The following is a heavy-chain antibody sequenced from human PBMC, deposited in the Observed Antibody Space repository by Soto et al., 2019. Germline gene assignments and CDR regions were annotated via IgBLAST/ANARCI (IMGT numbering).Heavy chain of an antibody. V-gene: IGHV3-23*01. CDR1: DLSLKSYG. CDR3: AKGRDSRGMDV. CDR2: ISGGGGRT. D-gene: IGHD2-21*01. J-gene: IGHJ6*02. Sequence: PGGSLRLSCVVSDLSLKSYGMSWVRQAPGKGLEWVSVISGGGGRTDYADSVKGRFIISRDISKNTVFLQMNSLRAEDTAVYYCAKGRDSRGMDVWGQGTTVTVSS.